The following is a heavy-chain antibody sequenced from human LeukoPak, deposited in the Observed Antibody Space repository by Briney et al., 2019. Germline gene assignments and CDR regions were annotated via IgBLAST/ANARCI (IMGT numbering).Heavy chain of an antibody. CDR1: GFTLWSYP. V-gene: IGHV3-23*01. D-gene: IGHD3-3*01. CDR2: ISGSGGST. J-gene: IGHJ4*02. CDR3: VKGPAYYDFWSGYLS. Sequence: PGGSQRLSCAASGFTLWSYPMSWVRQARGRGVVGLSAISGSGGSTYYADSVKGRFTISRDNSKNTLYLQMSSLRAEDTAVYYCVKGPAYYDFWSGYLSWGQGTLVTVSS.